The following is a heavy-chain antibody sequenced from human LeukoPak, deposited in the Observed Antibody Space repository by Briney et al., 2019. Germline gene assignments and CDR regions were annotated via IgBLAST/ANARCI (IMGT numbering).Heavy chain of an antibody. D-gene: IGHD3-10*01. CDR3: ARDGWFGDYNWFDP. CDR1: GFTFSSYS. V-gene: IGHV3-48*01. J-gene: IGHJ5*02. CDR2: ISSASDTI. Sequence: GGSLRLSCAASGFTFSSYSMNWVRQAPGKGLEWVSYISSASDTIYYADSVKGRFTISRDNAKNSLYLQMNSLRAEDTAMYYCARDGWFGDYNWFDPWGQGTLVTVSS.